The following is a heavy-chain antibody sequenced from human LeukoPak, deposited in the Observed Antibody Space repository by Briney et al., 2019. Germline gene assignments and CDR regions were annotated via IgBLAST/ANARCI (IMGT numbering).Heavy chain of an antibody. D-gene: IGHD5-12*01. V-gene: IGHV1-8*01. Sequence: ASVKVSCKASGYTFTTYDINWVRQATGQGLEWMGWMNPHSGNTGYAQKFQGRATMTRDTSINTAYMELSSLTSEDSAAYYCARRGHLSGYDPANFGYWGQGTLVTVSS. CDR1: GYTFTTYD. CDR3: ARRGHLSGYDPANFGY. J-gene: IGHJ4*02. CDR2: MNPHSGNT.